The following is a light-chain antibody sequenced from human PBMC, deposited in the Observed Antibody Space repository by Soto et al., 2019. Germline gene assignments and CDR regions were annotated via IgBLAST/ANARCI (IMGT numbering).Light chain of an antibody. V-gene: IGKV1-5*03. CDR3: QQYNSLYN. J-gene: IGKJ2*01. CDR1: QSISSW. Sequence: DIPMTQSPSTLSASVGDRVTITCRASQSISSWLAWYQQKPGKAPKLLIYKASSLESGVPSRFSGGGSGTEFPLTISSLQPDDFATYYCQQYNSLYNFGQGTKLEIK. CDR2: KAS.